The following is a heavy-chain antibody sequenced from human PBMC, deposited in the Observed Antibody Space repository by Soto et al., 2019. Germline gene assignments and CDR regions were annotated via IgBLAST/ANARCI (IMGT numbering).Heavy chain of an antibody. CDR1: GLSLSTSGVG. Sequence: QITLKESGPTLGKPTQPLTLTCTFSGLSLSTSGVGVGWIRQSPGKALEWLALLYWDDDKRYSPSLKSRLTITKDTSKNQVVLTMTNMDPVDTATYYCAHVYGGYDNFDYWGQGTLVTVSS. CDR2: LYWDDDK. J-gene: IGHJ4*02. CDR3: AHVYGGYDNFDY. D-gene: IGHD5-12*01. V-gene: IGHV2-5*02.